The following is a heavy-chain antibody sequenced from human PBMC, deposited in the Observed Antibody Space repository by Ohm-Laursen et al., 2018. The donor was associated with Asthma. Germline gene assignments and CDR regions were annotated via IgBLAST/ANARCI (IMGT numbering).Heavy chain of an antibody. Sequence: TLSLTCTVSGGSISSGGYYWSWIRQHPGKGLEWIGYIYYSGSTYYNPSLESRATISRDTSRNQFSLKLTSVTAADTAVYYCAREVDTPTDTDAFDIWGQGTMVTVSS. CDR2: IYYSGST. CDR3: AREVDTPTDTDAFDI. J-gene: IGHJ3*02. CDR1: GGSISSGGYY. D-gene: IGHD5-18*01. V-gene: IGHV4-31*03.